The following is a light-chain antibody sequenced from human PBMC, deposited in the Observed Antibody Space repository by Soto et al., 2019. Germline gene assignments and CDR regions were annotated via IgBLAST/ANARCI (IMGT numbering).Light chain of an antibody. Sequence: QSALTQPASVSGSPGQSITISCTGTSSDIGAYDFVSWYQQYPGKAPQLMIHEVNYRPSGVSARFSASKTGNTASLTISGLQAEDEADYYCSSHGVSNSFYVFGTGTKLTVL. CDR1: SSDIGAYDF. CDR3: SSHGVSNSFYV. V-gene: IGLV2-14*01. J-gene: IGLJ1*01. CDR2: EVN.